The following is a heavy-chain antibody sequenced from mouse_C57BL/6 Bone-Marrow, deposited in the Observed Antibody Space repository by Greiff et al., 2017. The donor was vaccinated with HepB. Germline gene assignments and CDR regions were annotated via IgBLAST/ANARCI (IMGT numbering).Heavy chain of an antibody. J-gene: IGHJ3*01. CDR1: GYTFTSYW. CDR3: TRSGYYYGSIHVGFAY. D-gene: IGHD1-1*01. CDR2: IYPGNSDT. Sequence: DVQLQESGTVLARPGASVKMSCKTSGYTFTSYWMHWVKQRPGKGLEWIGAIYPGNSDTSYNQKFKGKAKLTAVTSASTAYMELSSLTNEDSAVYYCTRSGYYYGSIHVGFAYWGQGTLVTVSA. V-gene: IGHV1-5*01.